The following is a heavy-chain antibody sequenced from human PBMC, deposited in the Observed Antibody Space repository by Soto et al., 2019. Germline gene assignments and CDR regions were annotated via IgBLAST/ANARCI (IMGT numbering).Heavy chain of an antibody. V-gene: IGHV4-31*03. Sequence: PSETLSLTCTVSGGSISSGGYYWSWIRQHPGKGLEWIGYIYYSGSTYYNPSLKSRVTISVDTSKNQFSLKLSSVTAADTAVYYCARDQSGFGNSYYYYGMDVWGQGTTVTVS. CDR3: ARDQSGFGNSYYYYGMDV. CDR1: GGSISSGGYY. D-gene: IGHD3-16*01. J-gene: IGHJ6*02. CDR2: IYYSGST.